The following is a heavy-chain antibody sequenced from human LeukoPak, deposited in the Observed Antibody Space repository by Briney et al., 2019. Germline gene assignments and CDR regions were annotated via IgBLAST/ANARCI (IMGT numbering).Heavy chain of an antibody. CDR3: ARDRWELHYYYYYYGMDV. V-gene: IGHV1-18*01. Sequence: ASVTVSCKASGYTFTSYGIRWVRQAPGQGLEWMGWISAYNGNTNYAQKLQGRVTMTTDTSTSTAYMELRSLRSDATAVYYCARDRWELHYYYYYYGMDVWGQGTTVTVSS. D-gene: IGHD1-26*01. CDR1: GYTFTSYG. J-gene: IGHJ6*02. CDR2: ISAYNGNT.